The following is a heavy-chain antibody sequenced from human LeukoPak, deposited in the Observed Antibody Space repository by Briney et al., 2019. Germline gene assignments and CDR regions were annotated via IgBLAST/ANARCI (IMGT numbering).Heavy chain of an antibody. CDR1: GGSISSGGYY. J-gene: IGHJ4*02. Sequence: SETLSLTCTVSGGSISSGGYYWSWIRQHPGKGLEWIGYIYYSGSTYYNPSLKSRVTISVDTSKNQFSLKLSSVTAADTAVYYCASLMTTVTRGDYWGQGTLVTVSS. CDR2: IYYSGST. CDR3: ASLMTTVTRGDY. V-gene: IGHV4-31*03. D-gene: IGHD4-17*01.